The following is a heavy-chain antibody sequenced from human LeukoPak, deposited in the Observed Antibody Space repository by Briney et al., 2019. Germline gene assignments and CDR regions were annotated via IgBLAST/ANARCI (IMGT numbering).Heavy chain of an antibody. CDR2: IIPILGIA. CDR1: GGTFSSYA. J-gene: IGHJ6*02. D-gene: IGHD6-19*01. CDR3: ARGVSGNRVYYYYGMDV. Sequence: SVKVSSKASGGTFSSYAISWVRQAPGQGLEWMGRIIPILGIANYAQKFQGRVTITADKSTSTAYMELSSLRSEDTAVYYCARGVSGNRVYYYYGMDVWGQGATVTVSS. V-gene: IGHV1-69*04.